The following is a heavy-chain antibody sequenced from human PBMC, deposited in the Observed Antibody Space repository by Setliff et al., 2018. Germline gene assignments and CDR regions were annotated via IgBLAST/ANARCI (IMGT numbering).Heavy chain of an antibody. CDR2: TIPSFGST. D-gene: IGHD5-18*01. Sequence: SVHVSCKASGGTFRSYGISWVRQAPGQGLEWMGGTIPSFGSTNYAQKFQDRVTIITDESTSTAYMELSSLRTEDTAVYYCAREGVDTRSSTDYRYYMDVWGKGTTVTVSS. J-gene: IGHJ6*03. CDR3: AREGVDTRSSTDYRYYMDV. CDR1: GGTFRSYG. V-gene: IGHV1-69*05.